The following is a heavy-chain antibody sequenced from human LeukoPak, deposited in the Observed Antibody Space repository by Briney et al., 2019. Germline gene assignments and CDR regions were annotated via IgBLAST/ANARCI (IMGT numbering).Heavy chain of an antibody. CDR3: ARVLPWSRYGSGSYYKSRDDY. CDR2: KNTKRGNT. D-gene: IGHD3-10*01. V-gene: IGHV1-8*01. J-gene: IGHJ4*02. CDR1: GYTFTRYD. Sequence: SVTVSCKGSGYTFTRYDINWVRPATGQGREWMGWKNTKRGNTGYAQKFQGSVTMTRKTSISTAYMELSSLRSEDTDVYYCARVLPWSRYGSGSYYKSRDDYWGQGTLVTVSS.